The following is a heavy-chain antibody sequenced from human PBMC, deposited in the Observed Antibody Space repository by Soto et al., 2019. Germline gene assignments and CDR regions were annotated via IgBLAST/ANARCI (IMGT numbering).Heavy chain of an antibody. CDR2: VFYIGFT. CDR1: GGSISGSYYY. Sequence: SETLSLTCAVSGGSISGSYYYWGWLRQSPGRGPEWIGSVFYIGFTSYNPSLESRVSVSVDTSKNQFSLKVSAVTAADTAVYYCASSQKGYNWNYFDHWGQGALVTVSS. CDR3: ASSQKGYNWNYFDH. D-gene: IGHD1-20*01. J-gene: IGHJ4*02. V-gene: IGHV4-39*01.